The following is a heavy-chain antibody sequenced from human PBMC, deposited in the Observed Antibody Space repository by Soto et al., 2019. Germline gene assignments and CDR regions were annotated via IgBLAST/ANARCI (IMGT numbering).Heavy chain of an antibody. Sequence: SVKVSCKASGGTFSSYAISWVRQAPGQGLEWMGGIIPIFGTANYAQKFQGRVTITADESPSTAYMELSSLRSEDTAVYYCAREKWDGYNPVKYYFDYWGQGTLVTVSS. D-gene: IGHD5-12*01. V-gene: IGHV1-69*13. J-gene: IGHJ4*02. CDR2: IIPIFGTA. CDR3: AREKWDGYNPVKYYFDY. CDR1: GGTFSSYA.